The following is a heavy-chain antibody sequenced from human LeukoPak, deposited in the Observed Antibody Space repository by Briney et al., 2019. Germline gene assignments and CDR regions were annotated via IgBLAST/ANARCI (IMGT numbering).Heavy chain of an antibody. CDR3: ARGRVLWFGELSMAWSDP. CDR1: GGSISSSNW. V-gene: IGHV4-4*02. CDR2: IYHSGST. D-gene: IGHD3-10*01. J-gene: IGHJ5*02. Sequence: SGTLSLTCAVSGGSISSSNWWSWVRQPPGKGLEWIGEIYHSGSTNYNPSLKSRVTISVDTSKNQFSLKLSSVTAADTAVYYCARGRVLWFGELSMAWSDPWGQGTLVTVSS.